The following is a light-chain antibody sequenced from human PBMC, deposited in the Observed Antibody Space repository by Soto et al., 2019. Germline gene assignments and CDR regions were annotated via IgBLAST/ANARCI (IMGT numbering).Light chain of an antibody. J-gene: IGKJ2*01. V-gene: IGKV2-30*01. CDR2: KVS. Sequence: DVVMTQSPLSLPVTLGQPASISCRSSQSLAYSDGNTYLNWFQQRPGQSPRRLIYKVSNRDSGVPDRCSGSGSGTDFTLKISRVEAEDVGVYYCMQGTHWPTYTFGQGTKLEIK. CDR1: QSLAYSDGNTY. CDR3: MQGTHWPTYT.